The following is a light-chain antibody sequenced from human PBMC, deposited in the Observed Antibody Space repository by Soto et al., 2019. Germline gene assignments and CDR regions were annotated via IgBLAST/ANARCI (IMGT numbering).Light chain of an antibody. V-gene: IGKV3-15*01. CDR1: QSVRSN. CDR2: GAS. J-gene: IGKJ1*01. Sequence: EIVMTQSPATLSVSPRERAALSCRASQSVRSNLAWYQQKPGQAPRLLIYGASTRATGIPARFSGSGSGTEFTLTISSLQPDDFATYYCQQYNSYAWTRGQGT. CDR3: QQYNSYAWT.